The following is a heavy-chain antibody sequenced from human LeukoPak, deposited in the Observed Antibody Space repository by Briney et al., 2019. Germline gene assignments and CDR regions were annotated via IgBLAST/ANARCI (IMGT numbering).Heavy chain of an antibody. Sequence: GGSLRLSCAGSGFNFSTYEMNWVRQVPGKGLEWLSYISSRGSTIYYADSVKGRFTISRDNAKNSLYLRMNSLRAEDTAVYFCARDKALNSWGQGTLVTASS. J-gene: IGHJ4*02. CDR2: ISSRGSTI. CDR3: ARDKALNS. CDR1: GFNFSTYE. V-gene: IGHV3-48*03.